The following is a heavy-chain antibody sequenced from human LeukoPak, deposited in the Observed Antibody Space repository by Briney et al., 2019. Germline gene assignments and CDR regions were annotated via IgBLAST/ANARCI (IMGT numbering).Heavy chain of an antibody. J-gene: IGHJ4*02. CDR2: INPNSGGT. Sequence: AASVKVSCKASGYTFTGYYMHWVRQAPGQGPEWMGWINPNSGGTNYAQKFQGRVTMTRDTSISTAYMELSRLRSDDTAVYYCARFGIAAAGTFDYWGQGTLVTVSS. D-gene: IGHD6-13*01. CDR3: ARFGIAAAGTFDY. V-gene: IGHV1-2*02. CDR1: GYTFTGYY.